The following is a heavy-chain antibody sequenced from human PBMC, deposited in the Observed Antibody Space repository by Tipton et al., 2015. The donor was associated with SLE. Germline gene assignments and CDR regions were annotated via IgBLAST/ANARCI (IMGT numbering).Heavy chain of an antibody. Sequence: TLSLTCTVSGGSISSYYWSWIRQPPGKGLEWIGYIYTSGSTNYNPPPKSRVTISVDTSKNQFSLKLSSVTAADTAVYYCARVRYYDSSGYYYPYFDYWGQGTLVTVSS. V-gene: IGHV4-4*08. CDR1: GGSISSYY. D-gene: IGHD3-22*01. J-gene: IGHJ4*02. CDR3: ARVRYYDSSGYYYPYFDY. CDR2: IYTSGST.